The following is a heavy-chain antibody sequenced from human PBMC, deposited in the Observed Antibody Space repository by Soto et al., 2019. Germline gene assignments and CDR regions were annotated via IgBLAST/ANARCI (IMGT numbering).Heavy chain of an antibody. J-gene: IGHJ4*02. Sequence: GGSLRLSCAASGFTFSSYAMSWVRQAPGKGLEWVSAISASGSSTYYADSVKGRFTTSRDNSKNTLYLQMNSLRAEDTAVYYCAKEHMPRSSGYYHYFDYWGQGTLVTVSS. CDR1: GFTFSSYA. CDR3: AKEHMPRSSGYYHYFDY. CDR2: ISASGSST. V-gene: IGHV3-23*01. D-gene: IGHD3-22*01.